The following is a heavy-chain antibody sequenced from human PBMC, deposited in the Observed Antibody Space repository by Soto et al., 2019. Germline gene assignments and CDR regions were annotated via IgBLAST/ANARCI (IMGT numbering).Heavy chain of an antibody. Sequence: SLRLSCAASGFTFSSYGMHWVRQAPGKGLEWVAVISYDGSNKYYADSVKGRFTISRDNSKNTLYLQMNSLRAEDTAVYYCAKEYDILTGYYPNADYWGQGTLVTVSS. CDR1: GFTFSSYG. CDR3: AKEYDILTGYYPNADY. V-gene: IGHV3-30*18. CDR2: ISYDGSNK. J-gene: IGHJ4*02. D-gene: IGHD3-9*01.